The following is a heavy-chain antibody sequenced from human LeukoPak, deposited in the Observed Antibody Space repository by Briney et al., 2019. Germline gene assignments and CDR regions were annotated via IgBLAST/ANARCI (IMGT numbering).Heavy chain of an antibody. CDR3: ARELVAYDAFDI. V-gene: IGHV4-4*07. CDR2: IYTSGST. CDR1: GGSFSSYY. Sequence: PSETLSLTCAVYGGSFSSYYWSWIRQPAGKGLEWIGRIYTSGSTNYNPSLKSRVTMSVDTSKNQFSLKLSSVTAADTAVYYCARELVAYDAFDIWGQGTMVTVSS. D-gene: IGHD5-12*01. J-gene: IGHJ3*02.